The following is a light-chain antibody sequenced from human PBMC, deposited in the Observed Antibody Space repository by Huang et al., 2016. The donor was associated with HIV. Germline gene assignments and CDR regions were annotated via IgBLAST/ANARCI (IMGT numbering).Light chain of an antibody. CDR3: QQSYSLLT. J-gene: IGKJ4*01. CDR1: QSIRSY. V-gene: IGKV1-39*01. Sequence: DIQMTQSPSSLSASVGDRVTITCRASQSIRSYLNWYQQKPWKAPKLLIYAASSLQSGVPSRVSGSGSGTDFTLTISSLQPEDFATYYCQQSYSLLTFGGGTKVEIK. CDR2: AAS.